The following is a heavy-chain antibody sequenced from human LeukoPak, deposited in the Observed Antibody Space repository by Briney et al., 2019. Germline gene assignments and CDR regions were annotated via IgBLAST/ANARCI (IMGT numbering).Heavy chain of an antibody. J-gene: IGHJ4*02. D-gene: IGHD1-7*01. CDR3: ATVTGTTFDFDY. CDR2: SDPEDGET. CDR1: GYTLTELS. V-gene: IGHV1-24*01. Sequence: ASVKVSCKVSGYTLTELSMHWVRQAPGKGLEWMGGSDPEDGETIYAQKFQGRVTMTEDTSTDTAYMELSSLRSEDTAVYYCATVTGTTFDFDYWGQGTLVTVSS.